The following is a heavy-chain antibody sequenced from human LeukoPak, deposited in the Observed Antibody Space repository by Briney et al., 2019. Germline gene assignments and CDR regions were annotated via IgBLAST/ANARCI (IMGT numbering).Heavy chain of an antibody. CDR3: AIQMTMIVVVPYFDY. V-gene: IGHV3-11*04. CDR2: ISSSGSTV. CDR1: GFTFSDYY. D-gene: IGHD3-22*01. Sequence: PGGSLRLSCAASGFTFSDYYMSWIRQAPGKGLEWLSYISSSGSTVYYADSVKGRFTVSRDNAKNSLYLHMNSVRAEDTAVCYCAIQMTMIVVVPYFDYWGQGTLVTVSS. J-gene: IGHJ4*02.